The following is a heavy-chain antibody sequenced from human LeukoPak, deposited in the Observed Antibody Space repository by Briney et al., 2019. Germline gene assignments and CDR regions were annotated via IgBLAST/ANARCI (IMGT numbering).Heavy chain of an antibody. CDR1: GGSISSYY. D-gene: IGHD6-19*01. CDR2: IYYSGST. J-gene: IGHJ5*02. V-gene: IGHV4-59*01. Sequence: PSETLSLTCTVSGGSISSYYWSWIRQPPGKGLEWIGYIYYSGSTNYNPSPKSRVTISVDTSKNQFSLKLSSVTAADTAVYYCAREVAVAGTVRFDPWGQGTLVSVSS. CDR3: AREVAVAGTVRFDP.